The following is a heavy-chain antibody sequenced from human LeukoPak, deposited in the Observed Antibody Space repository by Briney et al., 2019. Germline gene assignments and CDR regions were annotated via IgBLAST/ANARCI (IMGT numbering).Heavy chain of an antibody. CDR2: IHPSGST. CDR3: ARGLDTAKVGY. J-gene: IGHJ4*02. D-gene: IGHD5-18*01. CDR1: GASISEYY. V-gene: IGHV4-4*08. Sequence: SETLSLTCTVSGASISEYYWTWIRQPPGKGLEWLGHIHPSGSTYSNPPLRSRVTVSVDTPKNQFSLTLSSVTAADTAMYFCARGLDTAKVGYWGQGTLVTVSS.